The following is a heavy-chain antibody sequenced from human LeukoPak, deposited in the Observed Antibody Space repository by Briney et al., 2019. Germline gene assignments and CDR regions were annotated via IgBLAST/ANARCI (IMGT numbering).Heavy chain of an antibody. CDR2: INPNSGGT. CDR1: GYTFTGYY. CDR3: ARSSYPLGYCSGGSCYSIDY. J-gene: IGHJ4*02. V-gene: IGHV1-2*06. D-gene: IGHD2-15*01. Sequence: ASVNASCKASGYTFTGYYMHWVRQAPGQGLEWMGRINPNSGGTNYAQKFQGRVTMTRDTSISTAYMELSRLRSDDTAVYYCARSSYPLGYCSGGSCYSIDYWGQGTLVTVSS.